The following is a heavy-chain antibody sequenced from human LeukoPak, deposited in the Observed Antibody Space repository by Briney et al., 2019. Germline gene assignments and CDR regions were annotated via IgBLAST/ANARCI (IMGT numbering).Heavy chain of an antibody. V-gene: IGHV3-30-3*01. J-gene: IGHJ5*02. D-gene: IGHD6-13*01. CDR2: ISFDESKK. CDR3: ARDKIAATGLNWFDP. Sequence: GRSLRVSCAASGFTFSSYAMHWVRQAPGKGLEWLAVISFDESKKYYADSVKGRFTISRDNSKNTLYPQMNSLRTEDTAVYSCARDKIAATGLNWFDPWGQGTLVTVSS. CDR1: GFTFSSYA.